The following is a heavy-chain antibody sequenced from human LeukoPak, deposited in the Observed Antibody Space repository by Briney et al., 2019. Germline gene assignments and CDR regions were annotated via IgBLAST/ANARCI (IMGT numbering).Heavy chain of an antibody. Sequence: GGSLRLSCAASGFTFSSYGMHWVRQAPGKGLEWVAFIRYDGSNKYYADSVKGRFTISRDNSKNTLYLQMNSLRAEDTAVYYCAKVELDSSSWYGNYYYYYYMDVWGKGTTVTISS. CDR2: IRYDGSNK. CDR3: AKVELDSSSWYGNYYYYYYMDV. V-gene: IGHV3-30*02. CDR1: GFTFSSYG. D-gene: IGHD6-13*01. J-gene: IGHJ6*03.